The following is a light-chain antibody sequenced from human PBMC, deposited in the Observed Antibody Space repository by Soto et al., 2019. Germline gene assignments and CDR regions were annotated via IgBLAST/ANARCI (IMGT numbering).Light chain of an antibody. CDR3: QQYNQWPLT. Sequence: ETVMTQSPATLSVSPGEGATLSCRASQSVTNNLAWYQQRPGQAPMLLIYFTSTRATGIPARFSGSGSGTEFSLTISSLQSEDFAVYYCQQYNQWPLTFGGGTKVETK. CDR2: FTS. J-gene: IGKJ4*01. CDR1: QSVTNN. V-gene: IGKV3-15*01.